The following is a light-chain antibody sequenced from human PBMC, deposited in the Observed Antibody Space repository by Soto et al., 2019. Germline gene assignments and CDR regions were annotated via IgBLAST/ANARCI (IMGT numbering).Light chain of an antibody. Sequence: EIVLTQSPATLSLSPGERATLSCRASQSVSSTYLAWYQQKPGQAPRLLIFGASSRATGIPDRFSGSGSGTDFTLTISSLETEDFAVYYCQQYGSSPPTWTFGQGTKVDIK. CDR3: QQYGSSPPTWT. V-gene: IGKV3-20*01. CDR1: QSVSSTY. CDR2: GAS. J-gene: IGKJ1*01.